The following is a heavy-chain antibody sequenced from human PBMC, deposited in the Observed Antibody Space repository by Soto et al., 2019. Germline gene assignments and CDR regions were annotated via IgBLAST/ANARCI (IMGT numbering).Heavy chain of an antibody. CDR2: ISSSSSYI. CDR1: GYDFSDFY. CDR3: ARGGSRAFDI. Sequence: GGSLRLSCVASGYDFSDFYMNWVRQAPGKGLEWVSSISSSSSYIYYADSVKGRFTISRDNAKNSLYLQMNSLRAEDTAVYYCARGGSRAFDIWGQGTMVTVSS. V-gene: IGHV3-21*01. D-gene: IGHD6-13*01. J-gene: IGHJ3*02.